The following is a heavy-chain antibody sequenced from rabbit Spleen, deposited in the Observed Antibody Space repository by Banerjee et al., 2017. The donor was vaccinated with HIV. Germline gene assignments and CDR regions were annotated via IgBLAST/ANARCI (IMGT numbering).Heavy chain of an antibody. J-gene: IGHJ6*01. D-gene: IGHD8-1*01. Sequence: QSLEESGGGLVQPEGSLTLTCTASGFSFSSSYYMCWVRQAPGKGLEWIACIATSSSFFTYYASWAKGRFTCSKASSTTVTLQMTSLTAADTATYFCARDTGTSFSTYGMDLWGQGTPGHRL. CDR1: GFSFSSSYY. V-gene: IGHV1S40*01. CDR2: IATSSSFFT. CDR3: ARDTGTSFSTYGMDL.